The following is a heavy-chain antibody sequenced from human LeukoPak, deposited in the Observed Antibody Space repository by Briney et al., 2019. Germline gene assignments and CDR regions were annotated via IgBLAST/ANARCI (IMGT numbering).Heavy chain of an antibody. CDR2: IYYSGST. D-gene: IGHD3-22*01. Sequence: SETLSLTCTVSGGSISSGDYYWSWIRQPPGKGLEWIGYIYYSGSTYYNPSLKSRVTISVDTSKNQFSLKLSSVTAADTAVYYCARALGSGSHYFDYWGQGTLVTASS. V-gene: IGHV4-30-4*01. CDR1: GGSISSGDYY. CDR3: ARALGSGSHYFDY. J-gene: IGHJ4*02.